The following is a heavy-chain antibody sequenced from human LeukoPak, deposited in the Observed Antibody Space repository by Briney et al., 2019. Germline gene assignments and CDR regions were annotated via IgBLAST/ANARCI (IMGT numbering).Heavy chain of an antibody. J-gene: IGHJ4*02. CDR3: ARADSSSSTHFDY. CDR2: ISYDGSNK. Sequence: GGSLRLSCAASGLTFSSYAMHWVREAPGKGLEWVAVISYDGSNKYYADSVKGRFTISRDNSKNTLYLQMNSLRAEDTAVYYCARADSSSSTHFDYWGQGTPVTVSS. CDR1: GLTFSSYA. D-gene: IGHD6-6*01. V-gene: IGHV3-30*04.